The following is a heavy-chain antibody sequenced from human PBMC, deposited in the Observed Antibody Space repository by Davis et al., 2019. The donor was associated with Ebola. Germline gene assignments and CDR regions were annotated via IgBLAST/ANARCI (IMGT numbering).Heavy chain of an antibody. V-gene: IGHV1-69*13. Sequence: SSVHVSRMASLYTFIRYYMHWVRQAPGQGREWMGGIIPIFGTANYAQKFQGRVTITADESTSTAYMELSSLRSEDTAVYYCARSPYYWGQGTLVTVSS. D-gene: IGHD3-16*01. CDR2: IIPIFGTA. CDR3: ARSPYY. J-gene: IGHJ4*02. CDR1: LYTFIRYY.